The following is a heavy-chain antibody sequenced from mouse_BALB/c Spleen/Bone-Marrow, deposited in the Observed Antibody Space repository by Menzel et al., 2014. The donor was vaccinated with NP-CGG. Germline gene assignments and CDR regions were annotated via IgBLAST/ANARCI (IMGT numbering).Heavy chain of an antibody. V-gene: IGHV5-6-3*01. CDR2: INRNGGSI. CDR1: GFTFSNYG. Sequence: EVQLVESGGGLVQPGGSLKLSCAASGFTFSNYGMSWVRQTPDKRLELVANINRNGGSIYYPQCVKGRFTISRDNAKNTLYLQMSSLKSEETAMYYSLRCNYGNYVDYFDFWGQGTTLTVSS. CDR3: LRCNYGNYVDYFDF. J-gene: IGHJ2*01. D-gene: IGHD2-1*01.